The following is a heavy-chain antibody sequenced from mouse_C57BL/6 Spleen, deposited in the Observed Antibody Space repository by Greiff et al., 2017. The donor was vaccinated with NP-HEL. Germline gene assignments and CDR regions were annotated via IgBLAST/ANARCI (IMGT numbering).Heavy chain of an antibody. D-gene: IGHD2-5*01. J-gene: IGHJ2*01. V-gene: IGHV1-55*01. Sequence: QVQLQQPGAELVKPGASVKMSCKASGYTFTSYWITWVKQRPGQGLEWIGDIYPGSGSTNYNEKFKSKATLTVDTSSSTAYMQLSSLTSEDSAVYYCARGSNHLYYFDYWGQGTTLTVSS. CDR1: GYTFTSYW. CDR3: ARGSNHLYYFDY. CDR2: IYPGSGST.